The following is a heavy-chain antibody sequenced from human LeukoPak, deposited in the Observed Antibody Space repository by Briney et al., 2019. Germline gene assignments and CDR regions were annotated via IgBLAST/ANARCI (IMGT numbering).Heavy chain of an antibody. CDR2: IRYDGSNK. J-gene: IGHJ3*02. D-gene: IGHD3-22*01. CDR3: AKDDYYDSSGYYWSEAFDI. Sequence: GGSLRLSCAASGFTFSSYGMHWVRQAPGKGLEWVGFIRYDGSNKYYADSVKGRFTISRDNSKNTLYLQMNSLRAEDTAVYYCAKDDYYDSSGYYWSEAFDIWGQGTMVTVSS. CDR1: GFTFSSYG. V-gene: IGHV3-30*02.